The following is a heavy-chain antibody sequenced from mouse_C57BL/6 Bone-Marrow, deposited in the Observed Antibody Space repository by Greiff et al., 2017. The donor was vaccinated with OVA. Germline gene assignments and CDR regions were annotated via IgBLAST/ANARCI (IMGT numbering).Heavy chain of an antibody. D-gene: IGHD2-4*01. Sequence: QVQLKQSGAELVRPGTSVKVSCKASGYAFTNYLIEWVKQRPGQGLEWIGVINPGSGGTNYNEKFKGKATLTADKSSSTAYMQLSSLTSEDSAVYFCARGDYDDFDYWGQGTTLTVSS. J-gene: IGHJ2*01. CDR1: GYAFTNYL. CDR3: ARGDYDDFDY. V-gene: IGHV1-54*01. CDR2: INPGSGGT.